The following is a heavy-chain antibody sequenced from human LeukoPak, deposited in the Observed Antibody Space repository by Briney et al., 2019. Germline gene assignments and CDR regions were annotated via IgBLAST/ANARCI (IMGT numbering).Heavy chain of an antibody. V-gene: IGHV3-21*01. J-gene: IGHJ4*02. Sequence: GGSLRLSCAASGLTFSSYRMNWVRQAPGKGLEWVSSISSSGNYIYYADSVKGRFTISKDNAKNSLYLQMNSLRAEDTAVYYCARSGGGMDDYWGQGTLVTVSS. CDR2: ISSSGNYI. CDR1: GLTFSSYR. D-gene: IGHD3-16*01. CDR3: ARSGGGMDDY.